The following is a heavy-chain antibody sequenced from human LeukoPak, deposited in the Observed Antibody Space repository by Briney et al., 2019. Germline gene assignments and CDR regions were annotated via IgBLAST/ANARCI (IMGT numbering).Heavy chain of an antibody. CDR1: GFTFSSYM. CDR2: INSGSTYT. Sequence: GGSLRLSCAASGFTFSSYMMNWVRQAPGKGLEWVSSINSGSTYTYYTESVEGRFTVSRDNAKNSLFLQMNSLRAEDTAVYYCANSRPLYTYSSNYWGQGTLVTVSS. J-gene: IGHJ4*02. V-gene: IGHV3-21*04. CDR3: ANSRPLYTYSSNY. D-gene: IGHD3-16*01.